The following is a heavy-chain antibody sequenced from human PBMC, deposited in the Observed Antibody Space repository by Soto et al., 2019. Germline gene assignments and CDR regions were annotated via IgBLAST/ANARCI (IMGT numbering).Heavy chain of an antibody. Sequence: SETLSLTCAVYGGSFSGYYWSWIRQPPGKGLEWIGEINQSGSTNYNPSLKSRVTISVDTSKNQFSLKLSSVTAADTAVYYCARDSGSVVVVAARGWFDPWGQGTLVTVSS. CDR3: ARDSGSVVVVAARGWFDP. D-gene: IGHD2-15*01. CDR2: INQSGST. V-gene: IGHV4-34*01. CDR1: GGSFSGYY. J-gene: IGHJ5*02.